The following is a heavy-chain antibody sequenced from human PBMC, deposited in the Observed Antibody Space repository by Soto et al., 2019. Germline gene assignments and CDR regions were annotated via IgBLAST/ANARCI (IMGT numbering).Heavy chain of an antibody. CDR3: ARAANIVLMVYGFDY. D-gene: IGHD2-8*01. Sequence: GASVKVSCKASGYTFTSYGISWVRQAPGQGLEWMGWISAYNGNTNYAQKLQGRVTMTTDTSTSTAYMELRSLSSDDTAVYYCARAANIVLMVYGFDYWGQGTLVTVSS. CDR2: ISAYNGNT. J-gene: IGHJ4*02. CDR1: GYTFTSYG. V-gene: IGHV1-18*04.